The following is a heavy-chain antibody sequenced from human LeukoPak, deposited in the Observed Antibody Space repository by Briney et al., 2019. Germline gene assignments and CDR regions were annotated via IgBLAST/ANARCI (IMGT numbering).Heavy chain of an antibody. CDR3: ARDRKVFYYDSSGYYTQDY. J-gene: IGHJ4*02. D-gene: IGHD3-22*01. CDR2: MNPNSGNT. Sequence: ASVKVSCKASGYTFTSYDINRVRQATGQGLEWMGWMNPNSGNTGYAQKFQGRVTMTRNTSISTAYMELSSLRSEDTAVYYCARDRKVFYYDSSGYYTQDYWGQGTLVTVSS. V-gene: IGHV1-8*02. CDR1: GYTFTSYD.